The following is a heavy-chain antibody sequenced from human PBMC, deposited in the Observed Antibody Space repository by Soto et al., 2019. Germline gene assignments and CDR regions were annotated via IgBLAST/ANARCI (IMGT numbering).Heavy chain of an antibody. CDR3: AREQGYCSGGSCHQDY. CDR1: GFTFSSYA. J-gene: IGHJ4*02. V-gene: IGHV3-30-3*01. CDR2: ISYDGSNK. D-gene: IGHD2-15*01. Sequence: PGGSLRLSCAASGFTFSSYAMHWVRQAPGKGLGWVAVISYDGSNKYYADSVKGRFTISRDNSKNTLYLQMNSLRAEDTAVYYCAREQGYCSGGSCHQDYWGQGTLVTVSS.